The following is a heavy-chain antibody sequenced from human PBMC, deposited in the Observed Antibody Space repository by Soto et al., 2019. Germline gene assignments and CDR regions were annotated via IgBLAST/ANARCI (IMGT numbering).Heavy chain of an antibody. Sequence: GGSLRLSCAASGFTFSSYAMSWVRQAPGKGLEWVSAISGSGGSTYYADSVKGRFTISRDNSKNTLYLQMNSLRAENTAVYYCAKDRAARPDTDAFDIWGQGTMVTVSS. CDR1: GFTFSSYA. D-gene: IGHD6-6*01. V-gene: IGHV3-23*01. CDR2: ISGSGGST. J-gene: IGHJ3*02. CDR3: AKDRAARPDTDAFDI.